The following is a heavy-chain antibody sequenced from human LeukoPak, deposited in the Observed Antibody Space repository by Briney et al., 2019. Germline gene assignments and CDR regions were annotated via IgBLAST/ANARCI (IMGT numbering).Heavy chain of an antibody. J-gene: IGHJ4*02. Sequence: GGSVRLFCAASGFTLSNYLMIWLRQAPGKGLEWVASINQDGTETHYVDSVKGRFTISKDNAKNSLYLQLNSLRAEDTAVYYCAREDHSNYEYWGQGTLVTVSS. CDR2: INQDGTET. CDR1: GFTLSNYL. CDR3: AREDHSNYEY. D-gene: IGHD4-11*01. V-gene: IGHV3-7*03.